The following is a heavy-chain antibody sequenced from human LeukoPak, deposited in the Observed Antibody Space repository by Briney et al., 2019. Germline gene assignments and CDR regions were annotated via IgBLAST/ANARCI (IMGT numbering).Heavy chain of an antibody. CDR3: ARDDRYGSGTLGKRFDP. V-gene: IGHV3-21*01. J-gene: IGHJ5*02. D-gene: IGHD3-10*01. CDR2: ITHGGQI. CDR1: GFICTSCG. Sequence: GGSLRLSCVASGFICTSCGMNWARPAPGKGLEGVSSITHGGQIYYTDSVKGRFTISRDNTKNSVYLQMDNLRDDDTAVYFCARDDRYGSGTLGKRFDPWGQGTLVSVSS.